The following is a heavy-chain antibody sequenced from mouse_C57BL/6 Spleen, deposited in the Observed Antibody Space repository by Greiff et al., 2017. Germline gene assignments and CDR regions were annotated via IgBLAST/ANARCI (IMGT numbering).Heavy chain of an antibody. CDR2: IWGGGST. J-gene: IGHJ4*01. V-gene: IGHV2-9*01. CDR1: GISLTSYG. CDR3: ARLLWDAMDY. Sequence: VQLQESGPGLVAPSQSLSITCTVSGISLTSYGVDWVRQPPGKGLEWPGVIWGGGSTNYNSALMSRLSISKDNSKSQVFLKMYRLQTDDTAMYSCARLLWDAMDYWGQGTSVTVSS. D-gene: IGHD2-10*01.